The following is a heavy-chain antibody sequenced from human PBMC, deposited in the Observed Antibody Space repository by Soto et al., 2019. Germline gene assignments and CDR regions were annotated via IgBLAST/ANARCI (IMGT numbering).Heavy chain of an antibody. Sequence: QVHLVESGGGVVQPEKSLRLSCGASGFNFSNYGMHWVRQPPGKGLEWVAIIANDGGRKYYADSVEGRFTVSRDNSKNTLFLQMNTLRPEDTAVYYCATTAVVAAPGFDPWGRGTQVIVSS. CDR1: GFNFSNYG. V-gene: IGHV3-30*03. J-gene: IGHJ5*02. CDR3: ATTAVVAAPGFDP. CDR2: IANDGGRK. D-gene: IGHD2-15*01.